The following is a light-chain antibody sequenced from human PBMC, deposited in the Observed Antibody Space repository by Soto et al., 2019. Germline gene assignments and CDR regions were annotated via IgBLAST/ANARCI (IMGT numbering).Light chain of an antibody. Sequence: QSALTQPASVSGPPGQSITISCTGTSSDVGGYNYVSWYQHHPGKAPKLMIYDVSNRPSGVSNRFSGSKSGNTASLTISGLQPEDEADYYCCSYTTSNTRHIAFGTGTKVTVL. J-gene: IGLJ1*01. CDR3: CSYTTSNTRHIA. V-gene: IGLV2-14*03. CDR1: SSDVGGYNY. CDR2: DVS.